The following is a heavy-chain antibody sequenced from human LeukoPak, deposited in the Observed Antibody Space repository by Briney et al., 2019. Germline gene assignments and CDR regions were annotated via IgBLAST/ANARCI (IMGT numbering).Heavy chain of an antibody. CDR2: ISSSSSYI. V-gene: IGHV3-21*01. D-gene: IGHD4-17*01. CDR3: ARVTVDGDLNY. Sequence: GGSLRLSCAASGFTFSSYSMNWVRQAPGKGLEWVSSISSSSSYIYYADSVKGRFTISRDNSKNTLYLQMNSLRAEDTAMYYCARVTVDGDLNYWGQGTLVTVSS. J-gene: IGHJ4*02. CDR1: GFTFSSYS.